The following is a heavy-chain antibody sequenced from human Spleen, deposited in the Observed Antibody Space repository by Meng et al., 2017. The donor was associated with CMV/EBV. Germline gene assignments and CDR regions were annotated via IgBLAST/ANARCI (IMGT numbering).Heavy chain of an antibody. CDR3: ASGKGHLVCSGTSCYFNGLDV. CDR2: IFFSGST. CDR1: GGAVRSGNYY. V-gene: IGHV4-61*01. Sequence: SETLSLTCTVSGGAVRSGNYYWSWIRQPPGKGLEWLGYIFFSGSTKYNPSFKSRLTISVDTSKNQFSLKVNSVTAADTAVYYCASGKGHLVCSGTSCYFNGLDVWGQGTTVTVSS. J-gene: IGHJ6*02. D-gene: IGHD2-2*01.